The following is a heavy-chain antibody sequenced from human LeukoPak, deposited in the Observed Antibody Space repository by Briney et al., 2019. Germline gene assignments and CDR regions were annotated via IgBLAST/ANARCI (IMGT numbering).Heavy chain of an antibody. V-gene: IGHV3-23*01. D-gene: IGHD6-19*01. CDR2: ISGSGGST. CDR1: GFTFSSYA. Sequence: GGSLRLSCAASGFTFSSYAMSWVRQAPGRGLEWVSAISGSGGSTYYADSVKGRFTISRDNPKNTLYLQMNSLRAEDTAVYYCAKVGSSGWDYFDYWGQGTLVTVSS. J-gene: IGHJ4*02. CDR3: AKVGSSGWDYFDY.